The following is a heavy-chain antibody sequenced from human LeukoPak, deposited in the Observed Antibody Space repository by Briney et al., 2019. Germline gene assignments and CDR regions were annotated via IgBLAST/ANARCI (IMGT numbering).Heavy chain of an antibody. D-gene: IGHD2-2*01. CDR2: IYYSGRT. J-gene: IGHJ6*04. V-gene: IGHV4-59*06. CDR3: AREDPVVPPDV. Sequence: SYTLSLTCTVSRCSISSLFWSLLRQHPGKRLEWIGYIYYSGRTYYNPSLKSRVTISVDTSKNQFSLKLSSVTAADTAVYYCAREDPVVPPDVWGKGTTVTVSS. CDR1: RCSISSLF.